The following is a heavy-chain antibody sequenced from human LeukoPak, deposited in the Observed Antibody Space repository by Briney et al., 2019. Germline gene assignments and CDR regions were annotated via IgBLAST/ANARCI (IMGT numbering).Heavy chain of an antibody. Sequence: GGSLRLSCAASGFTFSNYAMSWVRQAPGKGLEWVSIIGYRGGSIYYAYSVQGRFTISRDNSKNTLSLQMNGLRPEDTAVYYCANGKSEDNSGWPRGTFWGQGTLVTVSS. D-gene: IGHD5-12*01. CDR1: GFTFSNYA. V-gene: IGHV3-23*01. CDR2: IGYRGGSI. J-gene: IGHJ4*02. CDR3: ANGKSEDNSGWPRGTF.